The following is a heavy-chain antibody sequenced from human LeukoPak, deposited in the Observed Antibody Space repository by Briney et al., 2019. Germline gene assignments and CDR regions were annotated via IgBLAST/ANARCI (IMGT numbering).Heavy chain of an antibody. CDR3: ARNNYDFWSGYYTEDY. D-gene: IGHD3-3*01. V-gene: IGHV1-24*01. CDR1: GYTLTELS. CDR2: FDPEDGET. J-gene: IGHJ4*02. Sequence: ASVKVSCKVSGYTLTELSMHWVRQAPGKGLEWMGGFDPEDGETIYAQKFQGRVTMTEDTSTDTAYMELSRLRSDDTAVYYCARNNYDFWSGYYTEDYWGQGTLVTVSS.